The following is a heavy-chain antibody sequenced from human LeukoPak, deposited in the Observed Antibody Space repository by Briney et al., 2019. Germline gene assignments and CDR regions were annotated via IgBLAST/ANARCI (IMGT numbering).Heavy chain of an antibody. D-gene: IGHD2/OR15-2a*01. V-gene: IGHV4-4*07. CDR2: VYTSGST. J-gene: IGHJ4*02. CDR1: GGSISSYY. Sequence: SETPSLNCPVSGGSISSYYWSWIRHPAGKGLEWIGRVYTSGSTNYSPSLKSRVSMSVDTSKNQFSLKLTSVTAADTAVYFCARSPSSSTEGYFDYWGQGTLVTVSS. CDR3: ARSPSSSTEGYFDY.